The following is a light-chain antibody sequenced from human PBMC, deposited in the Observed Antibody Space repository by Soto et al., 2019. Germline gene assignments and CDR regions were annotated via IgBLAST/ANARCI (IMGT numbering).Light chain of an antibody. J-gene: IGKJ5*01. CDR2: GAS. V-gene: IGKV3-15*01. Sequence: TQSPATLSASPAQGATLSCRSSQSVRSNLAWYQQKPGQAPRLLIYGASLRATGVPARFSGSGSETEFTLTISSLQSGDFAVYYCHKYYIWPLITFGQGTRLE. CDR1: QSVRSN. CDR3: HKYYIWPLIT.